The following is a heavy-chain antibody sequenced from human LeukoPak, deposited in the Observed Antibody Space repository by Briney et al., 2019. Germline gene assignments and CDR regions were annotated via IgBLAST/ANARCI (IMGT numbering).Heavy chain of an antibody. D-gene: IGHD2-21*02. Sequence: PGGSLRLSCAASGFTFSDYYMSWIRQAPGKGLEWVSYISSSGSTIYYADSVKGRFTISRDNAKNSLYLQMNSLGAEDTAVYYCAKDLPYCGGDCYSIDYWGQGTLVTVSS. CDR2: ISSSGSTI. CDR1: GFTFSDYY. V-gene: IGHV3-11*01. J-gene: IGHJ4*02. CDR3: AKDLPYCGGDCYSIDY.